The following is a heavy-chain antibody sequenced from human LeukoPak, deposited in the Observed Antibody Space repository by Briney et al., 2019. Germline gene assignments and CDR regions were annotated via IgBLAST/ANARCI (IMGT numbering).Heavy chain of an antibody. Sequence: SCKASGGTFSSYAMHWVRQAPGKGLEWVAVISYDGSNKYYADSVKGRFTISRDNSKNTLYLQMNSLRAEDTAVYYCARELISTTWRGNRSYFDLWGRGTLVTVSS. J-gene: IGHJ2*01. CDR1: GGTFSSYA. D-gene: IGHD1-1*01. CDR3: ARELISTTWRGNRSYFDL. V-gene: IGHV3-30-3*01. CDR2: ISYDGSNK.